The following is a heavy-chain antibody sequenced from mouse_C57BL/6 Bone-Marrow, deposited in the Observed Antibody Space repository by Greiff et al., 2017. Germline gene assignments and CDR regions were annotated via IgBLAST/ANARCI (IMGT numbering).Heavy chain of an antibody. Sequence: EVKLVESGGDLVKPGGSLKLSCAASGFTFSSYGMSWVRQTPDKRLEWVATISSGGSYNYYPDSVKGRFTISRDNAKNTLYRQMSSLKSEDTAMYYCARHWDGYAMDYWGQGTSVTVSS. CDR1: GFTFSSYG. V-gene: IGHV5-6*02. J-gene: IGHJ4*01. CDR3: ARHWDGYAMDY. CDR2: ISSGGSYN. D-gene: IGHD4-1*01.